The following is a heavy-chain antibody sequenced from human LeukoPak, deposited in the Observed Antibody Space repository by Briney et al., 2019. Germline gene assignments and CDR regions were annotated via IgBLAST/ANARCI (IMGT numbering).Heavy chain of an antibody. V-gene: IGHV3-23*01. CDR1: GFTVSAYA. CDR3: AKIPPGYCSAGSCYLDY. J-gene: IGHJ4*02. D-gene: IGHD2-15*01. CDR2: ISASGGST. Sequence: GGSLRLSCAASGFTVSAYAMAWVRQVPGKGLEWVSGISASGGSTSYADSVRGRFTISRDNSKNTLYVQMNSLRDEDTAVYYCAKIPPGYCSAGSCYLDYWGQGTLVTVSS.